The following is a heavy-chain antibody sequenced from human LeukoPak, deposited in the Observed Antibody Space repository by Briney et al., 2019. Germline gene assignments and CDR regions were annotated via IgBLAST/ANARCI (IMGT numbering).Heavy chain of an antibody. CDR1: GYTFTSYG. CDR3: ARDCGGSCYGYYYYYMDV. CDR2: ISAYNGNT. V-gene: IGHV1-18*01. D-gene: IGHD2-15*01. J-gene: IGHJ6*03. Sequence: ASVKVSCKASGYTFTSYGINWVRQAPGQGLEWMGWISAYNGNTNYAQKLQGRVTMTTDTSTSTAYMELRSLRSDDTAVYYCARDCGGSCYGYYYYYMDVWGKGTTVTVSS.